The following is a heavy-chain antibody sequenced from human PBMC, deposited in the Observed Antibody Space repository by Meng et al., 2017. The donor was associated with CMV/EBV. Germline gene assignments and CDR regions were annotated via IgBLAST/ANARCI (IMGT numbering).Heavy chain of an antibody. V-gene: IGHV3-33*06. CDR1: GFTFSSYG. CDR3: AKALKYDFWSGYRGAYGMDV. CDR2: IWYDGSNK. J-gene: IGHJ6*02. D-gene: IGHD3-3*01. Sequence: GGSLRLPCAASGFTFSSYGMHWVRQAPGKGLEWVAVIWYDGSNKYYADSVKGRFTISRDNSKNTLYLQMNSLRAEDTAVYYCAKALKYDFWSGYRGAYGMDVWGQGTTVTVSS.